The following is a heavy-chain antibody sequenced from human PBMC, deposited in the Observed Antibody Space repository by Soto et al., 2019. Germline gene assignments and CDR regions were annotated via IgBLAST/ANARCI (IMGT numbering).Heavy chain of an antibody. D-gene: IGHD3-16*01. V-gene: IGHV2-5*02. J-gene: IGHJ4*02. Sequence: QITLKESGPTLVKPTQTLTLTCTYSGFSLRTTGVGVGWIRQPPGKALEWLGIIYWDDDKRYSPSLKSRLTLTSDISKSHVVLTMTNMGLVDTATYFCAHTWGLPFDYWGPGNLVIFSS. CDR3: AHTWGLPFDY. CDR1: GFSLRTTGVG. CDR2: IYWDDDK.